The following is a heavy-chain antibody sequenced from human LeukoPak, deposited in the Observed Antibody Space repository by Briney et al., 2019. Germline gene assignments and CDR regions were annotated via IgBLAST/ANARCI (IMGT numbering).Heavy chain of an antibody. Sequence: SETLSLTCAVSDDSFSSHYWTWIRQPPGKGLEWIGYISYIGRTNYNPSLKSRVTISIDTSKNQFSLKLSSVTAADTAVYYCARGVTIFGVVKGYYFDYWGQGTLVTVSS. V-gene: IGHV4-59*11. CDR2: ISYIGRT. CDR1: DDSFSSHY. J-gene: IGHJ4*02. CDR3: ARGVTIFGVVKGYYFDY. D-gene: IGHD3-3*01.